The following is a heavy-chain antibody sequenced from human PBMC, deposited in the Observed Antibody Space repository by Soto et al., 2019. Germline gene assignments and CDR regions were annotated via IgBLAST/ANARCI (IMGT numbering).Heavy chain of an antibody. CDR1: GGSISSSSYY. CDR3: ASSYQLRHTNWFDP. Sequence: SETLSLTCTVSGGSISSSSYYWGWIRQPPGKGLEWIGSIYYSGSTYYNPSLKSRVTISVDTSKNQFSLKLSSVTAADTAVYYCASSYQLRHTNWFDPWGQGTLVTVSS. D-gene: IGHD2-2*01. J-gene: IGHJ5*02. CDR2: IYYSGST. V-gene: IGHV4-39*01.